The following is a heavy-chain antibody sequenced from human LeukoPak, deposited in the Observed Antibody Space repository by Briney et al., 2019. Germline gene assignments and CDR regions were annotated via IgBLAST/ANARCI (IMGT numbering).Heavy chain of an antibody. D-gene: IGHD3-10*01. CDR1: GGSFRSSSYY. Sequence: SETLSLTCTVSGGSFRSSSYYWSWIRQPPGKGLEWIGYIYYSGSTYYNPSLKSRVTISVDTSKNQFSLKLSSVTAADTAVYYCARVTGGSGSYYSPLHYYFDYWGQGTLVTVSS. CDR2: IYYSGST. CDR3: ARVTGGSGSYYSPLHYYFDY. V-gene: IGHV4-30-4*01. J-gene: IGHJ4*02.